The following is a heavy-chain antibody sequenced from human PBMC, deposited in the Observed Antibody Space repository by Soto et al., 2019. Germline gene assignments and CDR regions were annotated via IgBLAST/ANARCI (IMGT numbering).Heavy chain of an antibody. V-gene: IGHV4-34*01. J-gene: IGHJ4*01. CDR2: TNHRGVT. Sequence: QVHLQQWGAGLLKPSETLSLSCTVSGASFSEYYWSWSRHPPGKGLEWIGETNHRGVTNYNLYLKSRATTPVETAKNPFSLRLSFATAADTGVYYCARFGRMGVAHWGHGTRVIVS. D-gene: IGHD3-16*01. CDR1: GASFSEYY. CDR3: ARFGRMGVAH.